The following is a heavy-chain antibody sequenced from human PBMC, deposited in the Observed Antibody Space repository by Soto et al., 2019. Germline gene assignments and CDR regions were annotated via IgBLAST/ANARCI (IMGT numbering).Heavy chain of an antibody. CDR2: MNPGSGDT. CDR1: GHTFTNND. CDR3: ARMESFGSLNWFDP. J-gene: IGHJ5*02. D-gene: IGHD5-18*01. V-gene: IGHV1-8*02. Sequence: ASVKVSCKASGHTFTNNDVSWVRQATGQGLEWMGWMNPGSGDTGYAQKFQGRVTMTRDISIATAYMELNSLTSEDTAIYYCARMESFGSLNWFDPWGQGTLVTVSS.